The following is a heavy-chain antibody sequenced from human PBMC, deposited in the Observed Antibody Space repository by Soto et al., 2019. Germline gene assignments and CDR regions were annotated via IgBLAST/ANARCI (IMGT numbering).Heavy chain of an antibody. CDR3: ARHSRSVWFGELSYAFDY. CDR1: GGSISSYY. J-gene: IGHJ4*02. D-gene: IGHD3-10*01. CDR2: IYYSGST. V-gene: IGHV4-59*08. Sequence: SETLSLTCTVSGGSISSYYWSWIRQPPGKGLEWIGYIYYSGSTNYNPSLKSRVTISVDTSKNQFSLKLSSVTAADTAVYYCARHSRSVWFGELSYAFDYWGQGTLVTVSS.